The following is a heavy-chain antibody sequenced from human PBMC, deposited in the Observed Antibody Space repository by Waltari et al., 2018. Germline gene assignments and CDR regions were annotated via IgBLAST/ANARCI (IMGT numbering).Heavy chain of an antibody. J-gene: IGHJ4*02. Sequence: EVQLLESGGGLVQPGGSLRLSCAASGFTFTNYWMHWVRQGPGKGLVGVSRVKGDGTHPVYADSVKGRLTISRDNAKNTLYLQMNSLRAEDTAVYYCARSPGMTTVSYWGQGTLVTVSS. D-gene: IGHD4-17*01. V-gene: IGHV3-74*03. CDR1: GFTFTNYW. CDR3: ARSPGMTTVSY. CDR2: VKGDGTHP.